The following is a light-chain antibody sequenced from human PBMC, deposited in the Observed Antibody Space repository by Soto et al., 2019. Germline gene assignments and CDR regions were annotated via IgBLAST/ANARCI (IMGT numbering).Light chain of an antibody. CDR3: ASWDDSLNGVV. Sequence: QAVVTQPPSASGTPGQRVTISCSGSFSNVGINTVNWYQQFPGTAPKLLIYSDNQRPSGVPDRFSGSKSDTSASLVISGLQSEDAADYYCASWDDSLNGVVFGGGTKVTVL. CDR1: FSNVGINT. J-gene: IGLJ2*01. V-gene: IGLV1-44*01. CDR2: SDN.